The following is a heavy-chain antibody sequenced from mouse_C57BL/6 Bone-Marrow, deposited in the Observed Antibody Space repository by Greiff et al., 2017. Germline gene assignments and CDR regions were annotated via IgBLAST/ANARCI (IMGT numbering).Heavy chain of an antibody. CDR2: ISGGGGNT. Sequence: EVQVVESGGGLVKPGGSLKLSCAASGFTFSSYTMSWVRQTPEKRLEWVATISGGGGNTYYPDSVKGRFTISRDNAKNTLYLQMSSLRSEDTALYYCARHCYGNYSYWYFDVWGTGTTVTVSS. D-gene: IGHD2-1*01. CDR3: ARHCYGNYSYWYFDV. J-gene: IGHJ1*03. CDR1: GFTFSSYT. V-gene: IGHV5-9*01.